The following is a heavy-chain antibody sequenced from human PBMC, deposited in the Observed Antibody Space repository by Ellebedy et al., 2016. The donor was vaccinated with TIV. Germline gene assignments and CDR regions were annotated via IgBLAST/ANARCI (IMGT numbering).Heavy chain of an antibody. D-gene: IGHD2-21*02. V-gene: IGHV3-30*18. Sequence: PGGSLRLSCVASGFTFRSYNLHWVLQSPGKGLEWVAVISYNGNNEYYAASVKGRFSISRDNSKNTLYLQMNGVRTEDTAVYYCAKDSVADTVTGYYFDSWGQGNLVTVSS. J-gene: IGHJ4*02. CDR1: GFTFRSYN. CDR3: AKDSVADTVTGYYFDS. CDR2: ISYNGNNE.